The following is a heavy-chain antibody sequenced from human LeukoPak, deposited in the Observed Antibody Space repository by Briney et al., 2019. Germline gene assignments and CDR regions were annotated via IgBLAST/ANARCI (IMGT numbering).Heavy chain of an antibody. D-gene: IGHD2-21*02. Sequence: GGSLRLSCAASGFTVSSNYMNWVRQAPGKGLEWVSMIYPNGNTFYTDSVKGRFTISRDNAKNSLYLQMNSLRAEDTAVYYCARRWGHDLDYWGQGTLVTVSS. J-gene: IGHJ4*02. V-gene: IGHV3-66*01. CDR2: IYPNGNT. CDR3: ARRWGHDLDY. CDR1: GFTVSSNY.